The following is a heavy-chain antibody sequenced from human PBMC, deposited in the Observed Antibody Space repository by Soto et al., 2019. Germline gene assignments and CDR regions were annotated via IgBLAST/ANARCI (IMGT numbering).Heavy chain of an antibody. D-gene: IGHD6-19*01. CDR3: ARGSSGWFGYDY. Sequence: EVQLVESGGGLVQPGGSLRLSCAASGFTFSSSWMHWVRQAPGKGLVWVSRINSGASTTNYADSVKGRFTISRDHAKKTLYLQMDSLTAEDTAVYYCARGSSGWFGYDYWGQGTLVTVSS. V-gene: IGHV3-74*01. J-gene: IGHJ4*02. CDR1: GFTFSSSW. CDR2: INSGASTT.